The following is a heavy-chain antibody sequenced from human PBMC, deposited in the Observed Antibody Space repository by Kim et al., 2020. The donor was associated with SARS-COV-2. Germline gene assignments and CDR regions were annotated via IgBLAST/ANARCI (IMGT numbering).Heavy chain of an antibody. CDR2: INHSGST. D-gene: IGHD1-20*01. V-gene: IGHV4-34*01. J-gene: IGHJ4*02. CDR1: GGSFSGYY. CDR3: ARGGRVLYNMPLDY. Sequence: SETLSLTCAVYGGSFSGYYWSWIRQPPGKGLEWVGEINHSGSTIYNPSLKCRVTISVDTSKNQFSLKLSSVTAADTAVYYCARGGRVLYNMPLDYWGQGTLVTVSS.